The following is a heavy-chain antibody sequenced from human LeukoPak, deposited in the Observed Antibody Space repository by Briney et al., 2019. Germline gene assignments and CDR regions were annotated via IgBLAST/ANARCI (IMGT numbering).Heavy chain of an antibody. CDR2: IKQDGSEK. J-gene: IGHJ4*02. D-gene: IGHD1-26*01. V-gene: IGHV3-7*03. CDR3: ASGATTVDY. Sequence: GGSLRLSCAASGFTFTNYWMHWVRQAPGMGLEWVANIKQDGSEKYYVDSVKGRFTISRDNAKNSLYLQMNSLRAEDTAVYYCASGATTVDYWGQGTLVTVSS. CDR1: GFTFTNYW.